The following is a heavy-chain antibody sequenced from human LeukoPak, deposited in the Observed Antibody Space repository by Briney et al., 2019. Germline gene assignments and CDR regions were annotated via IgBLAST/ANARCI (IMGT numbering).Heavy chain of an antibody. D-gene: IGHD6-19*01. CDR1: GFTFSSYW. V-gene: IGHV3-74*01. Sequence: GGSLRLSCAASGFTFSSYWMHWVRHAPGKGLVWVSRINSDGSSTSYADSVKGRFTISRDNAKNTLYLQMNSLRAEDTAVYYCARVSSGWYGSVYWGQGTLVTVSS. J-gene: IGHJ4*02. CDR2: INSDGSST. CDR3: ARVSSGWYGSVY.